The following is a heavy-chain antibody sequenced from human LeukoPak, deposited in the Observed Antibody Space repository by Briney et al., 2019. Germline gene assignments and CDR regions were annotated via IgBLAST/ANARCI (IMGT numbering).Heavy chain of an antibody. D-gene: IGHD6-13*01. CDR1: GYTFTGYY. CDR2: INPNSGGT. J-gene: IGHJ5*02. Sequence: ASVKVSCKASGYTFTGYYMHWVRQAPGQGLEWMGWINPNSGGTNYAQKVQGRVTMTRDTSISTAYMELSRLRSDDTAVYYCARTESLAAAGNQVAFDPWGQGTLVTVSS. V-gene: IGHV1-2*02. CDR3: ARTESLAAAGNQVAFDP.